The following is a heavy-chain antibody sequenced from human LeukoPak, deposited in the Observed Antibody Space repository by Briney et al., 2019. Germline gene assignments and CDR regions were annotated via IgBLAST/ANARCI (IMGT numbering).Heavy chain of an antibody. CDR3: ARDSAVAGAFDI. CDR2: IWYDGSNK. CDR1: GFTFSSYG. D-gene: IGHD6-19*01. Sequence: PGRSLRLSCAASGFTFSSYGMHWVRQAPGKGLEWVAVIWYDGSNKYYADSVKGRFTISRDNSKNTLYLQMNSLRAEDTAVYYCARDSAVAGAFDIWGQGTMVTVSS. V-gene: IGHV3-33*01. J-gene: IGHJ3*02.